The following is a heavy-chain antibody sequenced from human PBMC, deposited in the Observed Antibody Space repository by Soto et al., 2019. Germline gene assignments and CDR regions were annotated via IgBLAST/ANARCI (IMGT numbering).Heavy chain of an antibody. CDR3: ARAYSSSSNCYFDY. J-gene: IGHJ4*02. V-gene: IGHV1-69*01. CDR1: GGTFSSYA. D-gene: IGHD6-6*01. CDR2: IIPIFGTA. Sequence: QVQLVQSGAEVKKPGSSVKVSCKASGGTFSSYAISWVRQAPGQGLEWMGGIIPIFGTANYAQKFQGRVTITADESTSTAYMEPSSLRSEDTAVYYCARAYSSSSNCYFDYWGQGTLVTVSS.